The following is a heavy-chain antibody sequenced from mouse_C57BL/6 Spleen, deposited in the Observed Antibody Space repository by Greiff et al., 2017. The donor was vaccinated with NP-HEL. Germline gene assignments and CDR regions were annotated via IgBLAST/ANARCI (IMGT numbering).Heavy chain of an antibody. CDR3: ARRYYDGSSGPWYFDV. V-gene: IGHV5-17*01. D-gene: IGHD1-1*01. CDR2: ISSGSSTI. CDR1: GFTFSDYG. J-gene: IGHJ1*03. Sequence: EVQGVESGGGLVKPGGSLKLSCAASGFTFSDYGMHWVRQAPEKGLEWVAYISSGSSTIYYADTVKGRFTISRDNAKNTLFLQMTSLRSEDTAMYYCARRYYDGSSGPWYFDVWGTGTTVTVSS.